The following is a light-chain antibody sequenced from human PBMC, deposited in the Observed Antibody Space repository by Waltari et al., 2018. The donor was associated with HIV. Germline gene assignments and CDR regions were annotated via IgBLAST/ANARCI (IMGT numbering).Light chain of an antibody. CDR3: HQYGSATYT. CDR1: QSVSSGF. V-gene: IGKV3-20*01. CDR2: GAS. Sequence: EIVLTQSPATLSLSPGDRANLSCRASQSVSSGFLAWYQQKRGQAPRLLIYGASTRAKGIPDRFSGGGSGTDFTLTISSLDPEDFAVYYCHQYGSATYTFGQGTKLDIK. J-gene: IGKJ2*01.